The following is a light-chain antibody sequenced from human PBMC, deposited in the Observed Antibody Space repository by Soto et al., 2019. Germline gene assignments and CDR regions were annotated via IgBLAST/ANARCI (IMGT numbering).Light chain of an antibody. J-gene: IGKJ2*01. CDR2: AAS. CDR3: QLGHNTPYI. Sequence: DIQVTQSPSSLSASVGDRVTITCRASQSISTYLNWYQQKLGKAPKLLIYAASSLQSGVPSRFSRRGSGPELTLTTNSLQPEDFATYYFQLGHNTPYIFGQGTKLEIK. V-gene: IGKV1-39*01. CDR1: QSISTY.